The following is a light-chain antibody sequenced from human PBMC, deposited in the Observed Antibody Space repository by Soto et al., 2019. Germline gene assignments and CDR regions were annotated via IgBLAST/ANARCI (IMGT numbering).Light chain of an antibody. J-gene: IGKJ4*01. CDR3: QQSYSKLT. CDR2: AAS. Sequence: DIQMTQSPSSLSASVGDRVTITCRASQSISSYLNWYQQKPGKAPKLLIYAASSLQSGVPSRFSGSGSGTDFTLTISSLQPEDFATYYCQQSYSKLTLRGGTKVDIK. CDR1: QSISSY. V-gene: IGKV1-39*01.